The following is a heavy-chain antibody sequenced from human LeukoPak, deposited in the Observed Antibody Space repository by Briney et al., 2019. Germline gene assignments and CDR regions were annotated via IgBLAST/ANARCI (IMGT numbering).Heavy chain of an antibody. D-gene: IGHD3-16*02. CDR3: AQNTGGGVSHYFDY. J-gene: IGHJ4*02. Sequence: PSETLSLTCTVSGGSITSNTYFWGWIRQPPGKGLEWIGSVYYSGSTYYNPTLKSRVTISVDTSKNHFSLRLISVTAADTAVYYCAQNTGGGVSHYFDYWGQGTLVTVSS. CDR1: GGSITSNTYF. V-gene: IGHV4-39*02. CDR2: VYYSGST.